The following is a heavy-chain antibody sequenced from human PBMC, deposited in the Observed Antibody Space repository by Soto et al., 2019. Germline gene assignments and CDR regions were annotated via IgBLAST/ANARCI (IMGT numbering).Heavy chain of an antibody. V-gene: IGHV1-69*13. D-gene: IGHD3-22*01. CDR2: IIPIFGTA. CDR3: AREVSYYDSSGYYLDY. Sequence: SVKVSCKASGGTFSSYAISWVRQAPGQGLEWMGGIIPIFGTANYAQKFQGRVTITADESTSTAYMELSSLRSEDTAVYYCAREVSYYDSSGYYLDYWGQGTLVTVSS. J-gene: IGHJ4*02. CDR1: GGTFSSYA.